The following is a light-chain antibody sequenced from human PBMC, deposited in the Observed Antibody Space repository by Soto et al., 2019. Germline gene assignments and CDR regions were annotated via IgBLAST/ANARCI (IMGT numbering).Light chain of an antibody. J-gene: IGKJ1*01. Sequence: DIRMTQSASTLSVSVEDRDTVICRASQSISSWLAWYQQKPGTAPKLLIYKASSLQSGVPSRFSGRGSGTEITLTISSRQPDDFATYYCQQYVTAFRTFGQGTKVDIK. V-gene: IGKV1-5*03. CDR2: KAS. CDR3: QQYVTAFRT. CDR1: QSISSW.